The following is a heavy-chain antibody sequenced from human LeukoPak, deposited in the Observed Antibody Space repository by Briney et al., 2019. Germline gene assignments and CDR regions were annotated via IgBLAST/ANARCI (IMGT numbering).Heavy chain of an antibody. Sequence: PSETLSLTCTVSGGSISSGSYYWSWIRQPAGKGLEWIGRIYTSGSTNYNPSLKSRVTISVDTSKNQFSLKLSSVTAADTAVYYCARDYCGGGSCYDYWGQGTLVTVSS. D-gene: IGHD2-15*01. V-gene: IGHV4-61*02. J-gene: IGHJ4*02. CDR2: IYTSGST. CDR3: ARDYCGGGSCYDY. CDR1: GGSISSGSYY.